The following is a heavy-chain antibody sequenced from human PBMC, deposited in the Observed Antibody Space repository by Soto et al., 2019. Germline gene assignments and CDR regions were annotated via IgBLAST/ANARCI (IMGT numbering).Heavy chain of an antibody. Sequence: QVQLVQSGSEVKEPGSSVKISCKTSEDTFSIYTLSWVRQAPGQGLVWMGRVLPFLDVTTYSQRFQGRVTINADRSTTTAYMELSSLTFEDTAVYYCARDRKNSNWPNFDSWGPGTLVTVSS. J-gene: IGHJ4*02. CDR1: EDTFSIYT. CDR2: VLPFLDVT. V-gene: IGHV1-69*02. D-gene: IGHD6-13*01. CDR3: ARDRKNSNWPNFDS.